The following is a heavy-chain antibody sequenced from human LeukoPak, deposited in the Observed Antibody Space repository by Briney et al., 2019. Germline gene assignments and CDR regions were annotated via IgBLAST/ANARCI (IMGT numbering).Heavy chain of an antibody. J-gene: IGHJ4*02. V-gene: IGHV3-74*01. Sequence: GGSLRLSGVASGFTFSSYWMHWVRQAPGKGLVWVSRINADGDTTRYPDSVKGRFTISRDNAKNTLYLQMNSLRAEDTAVYYCARHSAGLGIDYWGQGTLVTVST. CDR1: GFTFSSYW. D-gene: IGHD7-27*01. CDR3: ARHSAGLGIDY. CDR2: INADGDTT.